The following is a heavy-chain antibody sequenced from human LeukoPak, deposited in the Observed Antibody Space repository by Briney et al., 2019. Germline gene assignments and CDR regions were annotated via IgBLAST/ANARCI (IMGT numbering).Heavy chain of an antibody. J-gene: IGHJ4*02. CDR2: TTPQNGKT. D-gene: IGHD1-14*01. CDR1: GYTFTTHG. Sequence: ASVTVSCKAPGYTFTTHGIHWVRQAPGQGLEWMGHTTPQNGKTDYAPKFQGRVTVTADTPTSTAYMELRSLRSDDTAMYYCARVYQWNQLWAHYWDQETLVTVSS. V-gene: IGHV1-18*04. CDR3: ARVYQWNQLWAHY.